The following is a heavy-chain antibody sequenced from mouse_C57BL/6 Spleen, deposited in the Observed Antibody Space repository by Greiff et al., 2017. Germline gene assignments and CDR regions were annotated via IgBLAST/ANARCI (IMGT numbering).Heavy chain of an antibody. J-gene: IGHJ4*01. V-gene: IGHV1-55*01. Sequence: QVQLQQPGAELVKPGASVKMSCKASGYTFTSYWITWVKQRPGQGLEWIGDIYPGSGSTNYNEKFKGKATLTVDTSSSTAYMQLSSLTSEDSAVYDCASRGGLSHAMDYWGQGTSVTVSS. CDR2: IYPGSGST. CDR1: GYTFTSYW. CDR3: ASRGGLSHAMDY.